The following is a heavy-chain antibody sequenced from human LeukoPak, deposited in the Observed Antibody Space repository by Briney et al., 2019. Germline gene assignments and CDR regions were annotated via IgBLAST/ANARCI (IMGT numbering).Heavy chain of an antibody. CDR1: GGTFISYA. CDR2: IIPILGIA. D-gene: IGHD3-10*01. CDR3: ATAGEIRYYYYMDV. Sequence: ASVKVSCKASGGTFISYAISWVRQAPGQGLEWMGRIIPILGIANYAQKFQGRVTITADESTSTAYMELSSLRSEDTAVYYCATAGEIRYYYYMDVWGKGTTVTVSS. V-gene: IGHV1-69*04. J-gene: IGHJ6*03.